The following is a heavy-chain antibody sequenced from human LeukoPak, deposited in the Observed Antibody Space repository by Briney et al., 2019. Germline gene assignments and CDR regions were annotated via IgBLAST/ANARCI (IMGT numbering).Heavy chain of an antibody. CDR1: GYTFTNCY. D-gene: IGHD1-14*01. Sequence: ASVTVSYTASGYTFTNCYMHWVRQAPGQGVEGMGIINPSGGSTRYAQKFQGRVTMTSDTSTSTVYMELSSLRSEDTAVYYCARDRKLANFFDYWGQGTLVTVSS. J-gene: IGHJ4*02. V-gene: IGHV1-46*01. CDR2: INPSGGST. CDR3: ARDRKLANFFDY.